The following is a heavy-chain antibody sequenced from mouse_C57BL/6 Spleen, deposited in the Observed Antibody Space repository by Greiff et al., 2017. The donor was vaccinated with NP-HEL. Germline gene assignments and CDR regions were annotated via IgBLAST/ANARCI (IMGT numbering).Heavy chain of an antibody. CDR3: ASGSLPYYFDY. CDR2: IDPSDSYT. J-gene: IGHJ2*01. V-gene: IGHV1-50*01. Sequence: QVQLQQPGAELVKPGASVKLPCKASGYTFTSYWMQWVKQRPGQGLEWIGEIDPSDSYTNYNQKFKGKATLTVDTSSSTAYMQLSSLTSEDSAVYYCASGSLPYYFDYWGQGTTLTVSS. CDR1: GYTFTSYW. D-gene: IGHD5-5*01.